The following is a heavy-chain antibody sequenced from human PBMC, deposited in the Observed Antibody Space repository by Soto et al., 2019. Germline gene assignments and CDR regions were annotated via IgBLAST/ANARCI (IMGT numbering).Heavy chain of an antibody. D-gene: IGHD1-26*01. CDR1: GYTFSAYY. V-gene: IGHV1-2*02. J-gene: IGHJ4*02. CDR3: MRGGWGDSPIDY. Sequence: AAVKVYCKTSGYTFSAYYVHWARRAPGRGFQWLGWINPSNEITTFSEFFQGRITMTRDTSTNTVHMELNMLTSDDTAVYYCMRGGWGDSPIDYWGQGTQVTVPS. CDR2: INPSNEIT.